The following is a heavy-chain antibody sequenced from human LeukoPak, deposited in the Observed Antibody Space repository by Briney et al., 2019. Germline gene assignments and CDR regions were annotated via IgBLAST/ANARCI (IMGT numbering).Heavy chain of an antibody. CDR3: ARGPPPDFDC. J-gene: IGHJ4*02. CDR1: GGSISDYY. Sequence: TSETLSLTCTVSGGSISDYYWSWIRQPAGKGLEWIGRIYTTGSTDYNPSLKSRVTMSVDTSKNQFSLKLSSVTAADTAVYYCARGPPPDFDCWGQGTLVTVSS. CDR2: IYTTGST. V-gene: IGHV4-4*07.